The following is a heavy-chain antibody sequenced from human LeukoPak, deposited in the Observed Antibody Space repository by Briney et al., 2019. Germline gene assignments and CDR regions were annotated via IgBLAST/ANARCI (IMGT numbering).Heavy chain of an antibody. Sequence: GGSLRLSCAASGFTFDDYAMHWVRQAPGKGLEWVSGISWNGGSIGYADSVKGRFTISRDNAKNSLYLQMNSLRAEDTALYYCAKDMERRGAVAGLDYWGQGTLVTVSS. D-gene: IGHD6-19*01. V-gene: IGHV3-9*01. CDR3: AKDMERRGAVAGLDY. CDR2: ISWNGGSI. J-gene: IGHJ4*02. CDR1: GFTFDDYA.